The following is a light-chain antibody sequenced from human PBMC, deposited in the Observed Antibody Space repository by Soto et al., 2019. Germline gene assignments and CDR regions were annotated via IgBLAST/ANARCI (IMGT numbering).Light chain of an antibody. Sequence: QSALTQPPSVSAAPEQKVTISCSGSSSNIGNNYVSWYQQLPGTAPKLLIYENNRRPSGIPDRFSGSKSGTSATLGITGLQTGDEADYYCGTWDSSLSAEVFGTGTKVTVL. V-gene: IGLV1-51*02. CDR1: SSNIGNNY. CDR3: GTWDSSLSAEV. CDR2: ENN. J-gene: IGLJ1*01.